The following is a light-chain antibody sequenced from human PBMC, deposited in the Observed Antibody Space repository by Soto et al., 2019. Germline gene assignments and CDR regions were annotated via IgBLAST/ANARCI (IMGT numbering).Light chain of an antibody. CDR3: QQFNSYPF. CDR2: DAS. Sequence: AFQLTQSPSSLSASVGDRVTITCRASQGISSALAWYQQKPGKAPKLLIYDASSLESGVPSRFSGSGSGTDFTLTISSLQPEDFATYYCQQFNSYPFFGGGTKVEIK. V-gene: IGKV1-13*02. CDR1: QGISSA. J-gene: IGKJ4*01.